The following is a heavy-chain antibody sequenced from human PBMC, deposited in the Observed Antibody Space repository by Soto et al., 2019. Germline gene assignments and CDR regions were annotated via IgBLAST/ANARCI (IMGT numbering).Heavy chain of an antibody. CDR2: MSGSSSTT. J-gene: IGHJ4*02. D-gene: IGHD1-7*01. Sequence: GGSLRLSCATSGLTFSNYAMSWVRQSPGGGLEWVSSMSGSSSTTYYADSVRGRFTISRDRSKNTLYLQMSSLRAEDTALYYCAKNQERELPRVIDFWGQGTLVTVSS. V-gene: IGHV3-23*01. CDR3: AKNQERELPRVIDF. CDR1: GLTFSNYA.